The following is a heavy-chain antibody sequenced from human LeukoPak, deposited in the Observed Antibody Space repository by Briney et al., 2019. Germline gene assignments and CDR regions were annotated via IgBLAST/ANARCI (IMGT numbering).Heavy chain of an antibody. J-gene: IGHJ4*02. D-gene: IGHD5-12*01. Sequence: ASVKVSCKASGYTFTGYYIHWVRQAPGQGLEWMGWINPHSGGTNYAQKFQARVTMTRDTSINTAYMELSRLRSDDTAVYHCARVPFGGYDIDYWGQGTLVTVSS. CDR3: ARVPFGGYDIDY. CDR1: GYTFTGYY. V-gene: IGHV1-2*02. CDR2: INPHSGGT.